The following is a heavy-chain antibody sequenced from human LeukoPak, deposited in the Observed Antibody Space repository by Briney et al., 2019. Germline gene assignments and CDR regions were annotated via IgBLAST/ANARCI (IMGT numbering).Heavy chain of an antibody. J-gene: IGHJ5*02. CDR1: GYTFTGYY. D-gene: IGHD2-2*01. CDR3: ARLQDDCSSTSCYGRTVLDP. V-gene: IGHV1-2*02. CDR2: INPNSGGT. Sequence: ASVKVSCKASGYTFTGYYMHWVRQAPGQGLEWMGWINPNSGGTNYAQKFQGRVTMTRDTSISTAHMELSRLRSDDTAVYYCARLQDDCSSTSCYGRTVLDPWGQGTLVTVSS.